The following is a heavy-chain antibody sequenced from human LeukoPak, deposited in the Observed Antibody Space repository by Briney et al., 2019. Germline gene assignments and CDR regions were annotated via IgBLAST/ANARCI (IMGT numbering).Heavy chain of an antibody. CDR2: ISAYNGNT. D-gene: IGHD3-3*01. V-gene: IGHV1-18*01. J-gene: IGHJ4*02. CDR3: ARGPPDFWSGYSESYFGY. CDR1: GYTFTSYG. Sequence: ASVKVSCKASGYTFTSYGISWVRQAPGQGLEWMGWISAYNGNTNYAQKLQGRVTMTTDTSTSTAYMELSSLRSEDTAVYYCARGPPDFWSGYSESYFGYWGQGTLVTVSS.